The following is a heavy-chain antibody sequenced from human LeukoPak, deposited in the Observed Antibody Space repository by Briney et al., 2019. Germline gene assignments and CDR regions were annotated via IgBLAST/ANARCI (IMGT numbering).Heavy chain of an antibody. J-gene: IGHJ4*02. Sequence: ASVRVSCKASGYTFTGYYIHWVRQAPGQGLEWMGWINPNSGGTNFAQKFRGRVTMTRDTSMSTAYMELDRLTSDDTAVYYCARDESYYFDYWGQGTLVTVSS. V-gene: IGHV1-2*02. CDR1: GYTFTGYY. CDR3: ARDESYYFDY. CDR2: INPNSGGT.